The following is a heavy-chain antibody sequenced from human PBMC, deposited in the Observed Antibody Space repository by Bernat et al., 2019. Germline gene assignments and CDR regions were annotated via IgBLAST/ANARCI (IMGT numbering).Heavy chain of an antibody. D-gene: IGHD6-6*01. J-gene: IGHJ6*04. CDR3: AREAEYSSSSSLFGV. V-gene: IGHV3-30*01. CDR2: ISYDGSNK. CDR1: GFTFSSYA. Sequence: QVQLVESGGGVVQPGRSLRLSCAASGFTFSSYAMHWVRQAPGKGLEWVAVISYDGSNKYYADSVKGRFTISRDNSKNTLYLQMNSLRAEDTAVYYCAREAEYSSSSSLFGVWGKGTTVTVSS.